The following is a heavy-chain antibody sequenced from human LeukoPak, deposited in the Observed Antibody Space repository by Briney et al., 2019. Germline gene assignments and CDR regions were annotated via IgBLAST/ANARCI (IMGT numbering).Heavy chain of an antibody. J-gene: IGHJ4*02. D-gene: IGHD3-22*01. CDR1: GDSISSGGYY. V-gene: IGHV4-31*03. CDR3: ARDLDSPGDSSGHGSQGMGY. CDR2: IYDSGST. Sequence: SETLSLTCTVSGDSISSGGYYWNWIRQHPGKGLEWIGYIYDSGSTYYNPSLKSRVTISVDTSKNQFSLKLSSVTAADTAVYFCARDLDSPGDSSGHGSQGMGYWGQGTLVTVSS.